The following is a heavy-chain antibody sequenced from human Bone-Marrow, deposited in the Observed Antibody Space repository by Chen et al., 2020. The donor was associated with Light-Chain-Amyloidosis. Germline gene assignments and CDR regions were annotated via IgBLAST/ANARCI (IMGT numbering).Heavy chain of an antibody. D-gene: IGHD3-10*01. CDR1: GFNLRN. CDR3: AKEAPNSGTHYNRYFDY. Sequence: QVVESGGGLQEHGGALRGSCAASGFNLRNCWVRQVPGKGLEWLSSIGSGGTTYYADSVKGRFTIARDSSKNTLYLQMNSLRAEDTAVYYCAKEAPNSGTHYNRYFDYWGQGTLVTVSS. J-gene: IGHJ4*02. V-gene: IGHV3-23*04. CDR2: IGSGGTT.